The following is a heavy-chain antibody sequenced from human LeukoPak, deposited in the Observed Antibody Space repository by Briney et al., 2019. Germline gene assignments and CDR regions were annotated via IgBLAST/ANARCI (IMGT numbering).Heavy chain of an antibody. V-gene: IGHV1-46*03. Sequence: ASVKVSCKASGYTFTRYYFHWVRQAPGQGLEWMGIINPSGGTTTYAQEFQGRVTMTRDTSISTAYMELTRLTSDDTAVYYCAAGTTGWVFRFWGHGTMVTVSS. CDR3: AAGTTGWVFRF. CDR1: GYTFTRYY. CDR2: INPSGGTT. J-gene: IGHJ3*01. D-gene: IGHD1-1*01.